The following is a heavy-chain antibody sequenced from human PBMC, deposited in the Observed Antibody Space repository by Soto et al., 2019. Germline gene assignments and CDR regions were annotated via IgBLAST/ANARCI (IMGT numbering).Heavy chain of an antibody. Sequence: EVQLLESGGDLVQPGGSLRLSCAASGFSFSSYSFTWVRQAPGKGLEWVAGISMGGDKTWHADSVKGRFTISRDNSQNTLYLQMKSLGVDDTAGYYFAKWDGYGDHWGKGTLVTVSS. J-gene: IGHJ5*02. CDR2: ISMGGDKT. D-gene: IGHD5-18*01. V-gene: IGHV3-23*01. CDR1: GFSFSSYS. CDR3: AKWDGYGDH.